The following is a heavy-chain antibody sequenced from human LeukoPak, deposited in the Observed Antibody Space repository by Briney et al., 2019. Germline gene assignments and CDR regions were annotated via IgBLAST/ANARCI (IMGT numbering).Heavy chain of an antibody. Sequence: SATLSLSCTVSGGSISTSGYYWGWIRQPPGKGLEWIGSIYYSGSAYYNPSLKSRVTISVDTSKNQFSLRLSSVAAADTAVFYCARHPQRSLGVTTSGPYYYGMDVWGQGTTVTVSS. CDR1: GGSISTSGYY. CDR3: ARHPQRSLGVTTSGPYYYGMDV. V-gene: IGHV4-39*01. J-gene: IGHJ6*02. CDR2: IYYSGSA. D-gene: IGHD2-21*02.